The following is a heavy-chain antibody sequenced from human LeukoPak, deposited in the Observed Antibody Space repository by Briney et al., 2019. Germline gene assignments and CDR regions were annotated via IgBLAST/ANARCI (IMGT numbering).Heavy chain of an antibody. Sequence: SETLSLTCTVSGGSISSYYWNWIRQPPGKGLEWIGHTYYSGITNYNPSLKSRVTISVDTSKDQFSLKLSSVTAADTALYYCVGEKSWFGEGFWGQGTMVTVSS. CDR1: GGSISSYY. V-gene: IGHV4-59*01. CDR2: TYYSGIT. J-gene: IGHJ3*01. CDR3: VGEKSWFGEGF. D-gene: IGHD3-10*01.